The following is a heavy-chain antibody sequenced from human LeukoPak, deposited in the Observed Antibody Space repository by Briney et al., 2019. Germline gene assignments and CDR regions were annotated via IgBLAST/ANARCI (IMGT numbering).Heavy chain of an antibody. Sequence: SGGSLRLSCAASGFTFSSYSMNWVCQAQGKGLEWVSYISSSSSTIYYADSVKGLFTISRDNSKNTLYLQMNSLRAEDTAVYYCAKVPQGSGSLFDYWGQGTLVTVSS. CDR2: ISSSSSTI. J-gene: IGHJ4*02. CDR3: AKVPQGSGSLFDY. V-gene: IGHV3-48*01. D-gene: IGHD3-10*01. CDR1: GFTFSSYS.